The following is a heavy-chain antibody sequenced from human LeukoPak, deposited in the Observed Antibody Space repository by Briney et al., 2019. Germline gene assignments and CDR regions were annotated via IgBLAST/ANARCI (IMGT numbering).Heavy chain of an antibody. CDR2: FDPEDGET. CDR3: ATSYSNYVYYFDY. Sequence: ASVKVSCKVSGYTLTELSMHWVQQAPGKGLELMGGFDPEDGETIYAQKFQGRVTMTEDTSTDTAYMELSSLRSEDTAVYYCATSYSNYVYYFDYWGQGTLVTVSS. J-gene: IGHJ4*02. V-gene: IGHV1-24*01. CDR1: GYTLTELS. D-gene: IGHD4-11*01.